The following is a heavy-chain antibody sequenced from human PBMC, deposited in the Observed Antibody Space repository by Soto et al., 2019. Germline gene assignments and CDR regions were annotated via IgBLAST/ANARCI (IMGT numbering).Heavy chain of an antibody. CDR1: GDTFSSYA. V-gene: IGHV1-69*01. Sequence: QVQLVQSGAEVKKPGSSVKVSCKASGDTFSSYAISWVRQAPGQGLEWMGGIVPLFGTTNYAQKFQGRVTITADESTSTAYMELNSLRSDDTAVYYCLSLMFKQQINYWGQGTLVTVSS. J-gene: IGHJ4*02. CDR2: IVPLFGTT. D-gene: IGHD6-13*01. CDR3: LSLMFKQQINY.